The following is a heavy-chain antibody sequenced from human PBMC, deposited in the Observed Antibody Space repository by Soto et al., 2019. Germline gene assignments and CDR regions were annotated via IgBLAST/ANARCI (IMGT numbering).Heavy chain of an antibody. CDR3: ARQRLSSGWYAY. CDR1: GYTFTSYA. Sequence: ASVKVSCKASGYTFTSYAMHWVRQAPGQRLEWMGWINAGNGNTKYSQKFQGRVTITRDTSASTAYMELSSLRSEDTAVYYCARQRLSSGWYAYWGQGTRVTVS. CDR2: INAGNGNT. D-gene: IGHD6-19*01. J-gene: IGHJ4*02. V-gene: IGHV1-3*01.